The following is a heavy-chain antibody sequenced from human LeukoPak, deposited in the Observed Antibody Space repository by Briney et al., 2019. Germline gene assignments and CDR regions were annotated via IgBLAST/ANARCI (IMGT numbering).Heavy chain of an antibody. V-gene: IGHV4-59*01. CDR2: IYYSGST. CDR3: ARGGMMFDP. Sequence: SETLSLTCTVSGGSISSYYWSWIRQPPGKGLEWIGYIYYSGSTNCNPSLKSRVTMSVDMSKNQFSLKLSSVTAADTAVYYCARGGMMFDPWGQGTLVTVSS. J-gene: IGHJ5*02. CDR1: GGSISSYY. D-gene: IGHD1-26*01.